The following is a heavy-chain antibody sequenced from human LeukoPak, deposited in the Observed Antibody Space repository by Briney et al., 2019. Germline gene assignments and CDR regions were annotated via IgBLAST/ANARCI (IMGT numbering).Heavy chain of an antibody. Sequence: GGSLRLSCAASGFTVSSNYMSWVRRAPGKGLEWVSVIYSGGSTYYADSVKGRFTISRDNSKNTLYLQMKSLRAEDTAVYYCARARLGYCSSTSCYVNYFDYWGQGTLVTVSS. D-gene: IGHD2-2*01. CDR3: ARARLGYCSSTSCYVNYFDY. CDR1: GFTVSSNY. J-gene: IGHJ4*02. CDR2: IYSGGST. V-gene: IGHV3-66*01.